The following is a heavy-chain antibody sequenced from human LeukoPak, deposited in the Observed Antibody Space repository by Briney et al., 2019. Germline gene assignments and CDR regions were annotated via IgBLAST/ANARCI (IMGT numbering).Heavy chain of an antibody. CDR1: GYTFTGYF. CDR2: INPNSGGT. J-gene: IGHJ4*02. D-gene: IGHD1-26*01. V-gene: IGHV1-2*02. Sequence: ASVKVSCKASGYTFTGYFMHWVRQAPGHGLEWMGWINPNSGGTKYAQKFQGRVTMTRDTSISTAYMELSRLRSDDTAVYYCARDYVAPVRTDDSGSYYPHFDYWGQGTLVTVSP. CDR3: ARDYVAPVRTDDSGSYYPHFDY.